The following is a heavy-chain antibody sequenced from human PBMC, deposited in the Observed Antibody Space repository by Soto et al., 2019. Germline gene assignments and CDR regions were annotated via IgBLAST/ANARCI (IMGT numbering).Heavy chain of an antibody. D-gene: IGHD3-22*01. J-gene: IGHJ4*02. Sequence: PSETLSLTCAVSGGSISSGGYYWSCIRQHPGKGLEWIGEINYSGSTNYNPSLKSRVTISVDTSKNQFSLKLSSVTAADTAVYYCAIFQPARYYDSSGYSDYWGQGTLVTVSS. CDR2: INYSGST. V-gene: IGHV4-31*02. CDR3: AIFQPARYYDSSGYSDY. CDR1: GGSISSGGYY.